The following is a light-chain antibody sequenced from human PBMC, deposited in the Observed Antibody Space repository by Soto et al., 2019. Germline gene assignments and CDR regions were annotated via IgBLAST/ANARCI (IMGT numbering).Light chain of an antibody. J-gene: IGKJ3*01. CDR2: GAT. V-gene: IGKV3-20*01. CDR1: QSVSGNY. Sequence: EIVMTQSPASLSLSPGERATLSCRASQSVSGNYLAWYQQKLGQAPRLLIYGATSRATGIPDRFSGSVSGTDFTLTISRLEPEDFAVYYCQQYGRSATFTFGPGTKVDIK. CDR3: QQYGRSATFT.